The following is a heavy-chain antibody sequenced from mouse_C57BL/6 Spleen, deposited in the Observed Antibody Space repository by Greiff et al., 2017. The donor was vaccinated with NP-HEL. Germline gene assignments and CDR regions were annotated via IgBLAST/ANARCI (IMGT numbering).Heavy chain of an antibody. Sequence: QVQLQQPGAELVMPGASVKLSCKASGYTFTSYWMHWVKQRPGQGLEWIGEIDPSDSYTNYNQKFKGKYTLTVDKSSSTAYMQLSSLTSEDSAVYYCARVNWYSFDYWGQGTTLTVSS. CDR1: GYTFTSYW. D-gene: IGHD4-1*02. CDR3: ARVNWYSFDY. J-gene: IGHJ2*01. CDR2: IDPSDSYT. V-gene: IGHV1-69*01.